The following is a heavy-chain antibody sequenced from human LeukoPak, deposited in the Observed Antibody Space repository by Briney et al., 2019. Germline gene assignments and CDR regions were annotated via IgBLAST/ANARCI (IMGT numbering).Heavy chain of an antibody. D-gene: IGHD3-16*01. CDR2: ISVGSRYI. CDR3: ARDWRGGGEFDY. Sequence: GGSLRLSCAASGFTFDSYSMNWVRQAPGKGLEWVSSISVGSRYIFYADSVKGRFTISRDNAKNSLYLQMNSLRAEDTAVYYCARDWRGGGEFDYWGQGTLVTVSS. V-gene: IGHV3-21*01. J-gene: IGHJ4*02. CDR1: GFTFDSYS.